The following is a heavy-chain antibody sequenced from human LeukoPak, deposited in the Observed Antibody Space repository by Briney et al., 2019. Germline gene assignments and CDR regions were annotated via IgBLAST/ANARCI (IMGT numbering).Heavy chain of an antibody. V-gene: IGHV4-34*01. D-gene: IGHD4-17*01. CDR3: ARGRRNYGDYGGSRDY. CDR2: INHSGST. Sequence: SETLSLTCAVYGGSFSGYYWSWIRQPPGKGLEWIGEINHSGSTNYNPSLKSRVTISVDTSKNQYFLKLSSVTAADTAAYYCARGRRNYGDYGGSRDYWGQGTLVTVSS. J-gene: IGHJ4*02. CDR1: GGSFSGYY.